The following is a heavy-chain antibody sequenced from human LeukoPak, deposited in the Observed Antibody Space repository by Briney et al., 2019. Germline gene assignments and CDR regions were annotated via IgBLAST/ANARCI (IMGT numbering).Heavy chain of an antibody. V-gene: IGHV3-73*01. D-gene: IGHD6-19*01. CDR2: IRSKANSYAT. CDR1: GFTFSGSA. CDR3: ARYFSHSSAWSEGGLDQ. Sequence: PGGSLKLSCAASGFTFSGSAMHWVRQASGKGLEWVGRIRSKANSYATAYAASVKGRFTISRDDSKNTLYLQMNSLRAEDTAVYYCARYFSHSSAWSEGGLDQWGQGTLVTVSS. J-gene: IGHJ4*02.